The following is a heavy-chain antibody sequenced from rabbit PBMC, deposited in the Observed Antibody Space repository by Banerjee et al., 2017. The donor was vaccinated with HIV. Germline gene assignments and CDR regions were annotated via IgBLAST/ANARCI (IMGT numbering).Heavy chain of an antibody. Sequence: QEQLEESGGGLVKPEGSLTLTCKASGFDLTTYHYMCWVRQAPGKGLEWIACIDAGSSGKTYYASWAKGRFTISKTSSTTVTVQMTSLTAADTATYFCARHGSSSVWGGDLWGQGTLVTVS. V-gene: IGHV1S45*01. CDR2: IDAGSSGKT. J-gene: IGHJ4*01. D-gene: IGHD4-1*01. CDR3: ARHGSSSVWGGDL. CDR1: GFDLTTYHY.